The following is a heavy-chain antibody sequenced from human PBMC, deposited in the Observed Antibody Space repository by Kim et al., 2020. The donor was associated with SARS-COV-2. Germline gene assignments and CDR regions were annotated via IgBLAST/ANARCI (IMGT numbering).Heavy chain of an antibody. Sequence: KYSADSRKGRFTVSRDNAKNSLYLQMNSLRAEDTAVYYCARDGPEITIDYWGQGTLVTVSS. J-gene: IGHJ4*02. CDR2: K. D-gene: IGHD3-3*01. V-gene: IGHV3-21*01. CDR3: ARDGPEITIDY.